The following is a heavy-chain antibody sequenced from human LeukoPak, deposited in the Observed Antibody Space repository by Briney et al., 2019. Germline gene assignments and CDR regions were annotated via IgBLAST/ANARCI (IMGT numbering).Heavy chain of an antibody. Sequence: PGGSLRLSCSASGFTFDSYAMSWVRQAPGRGLEWVSTISGSGGNTYYAESVKGRFSISRDNSKKTLFLEMSRLRSDDTAVYYCTRDRGYDYFFDYWGQGTLVTVSS. D-gene: IGHD5-12*01. V-gene: IGHV3-23*01. CDR3: TRDRGYDYFFDY. J-gene: IGHJ4*02. CDR2: ISGSGGNT. CDR1: GFTFDSYA.